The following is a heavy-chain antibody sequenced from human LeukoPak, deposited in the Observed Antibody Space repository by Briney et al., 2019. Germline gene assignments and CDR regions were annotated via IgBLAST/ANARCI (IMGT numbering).Heavy chain of an antibody. D-gene: IGHD3-10*01. J-gene: IGHJ5*02. V-gene: IGHV3-30*02. CDR3: AKPVGGRPPQALAS. CDR1: GFTFSNYG. Sequence: GGSLRLSCVASGFTFSNYGMYWARQAPGKGLEWVASIRYSGNDQNYADSVKGRFTISRDNSRNTVYLQMSSLRAEDTATYYCAKPVGGRPPQALASWGQGILVTVSS. CDR2: IRYSGNDQ.